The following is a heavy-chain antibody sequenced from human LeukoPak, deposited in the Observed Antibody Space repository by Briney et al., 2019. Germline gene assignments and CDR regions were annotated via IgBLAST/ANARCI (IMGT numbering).Heavy chain of an antibody. CDR3: ARLITSEAGRGMDV. Sequence: RGSLRLSCAASGFTFSSYWMSWLRQAPGKGLEWVAHTKHDGSEKYYVDSVKGRFTISRDNAQNSLYLQMSSLRVEDTALYYCARLITSEAGRGMDVWGQGTTVTVSS. D-gene: IGHD1-14*01. CDR1: GFTFSSYW. J-gene: IGHJ6*02. CDR2: TKHDGSEK. V-gene: IGHV3-7*01.